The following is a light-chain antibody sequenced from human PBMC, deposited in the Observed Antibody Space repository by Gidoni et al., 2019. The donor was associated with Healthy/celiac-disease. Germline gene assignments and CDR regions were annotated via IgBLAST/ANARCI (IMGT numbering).Light chain of an antibody. J-gene: IGLJ2*01. V-gene: IGLV1-51*01. CDR1: SSNIGNKY. Sequence: QSVLTPPPSVSAAPGQKVTISCSGSSSNIGNKYVSWYQQLPGTAPKLLIYDTNKRPSGIPDRFSGSKSGTSATLGITGLQTGDEADYYCGTWDSSLSAVVFGGGTKLTVL. CDR2: DTN. CDR3: GTWDSSLSAVV.